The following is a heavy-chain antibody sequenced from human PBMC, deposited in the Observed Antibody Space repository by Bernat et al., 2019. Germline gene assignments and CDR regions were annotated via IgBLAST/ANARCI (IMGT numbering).Heavy chain of an antibody. CDR3: ARDAVDCTGGVCYNGLFDP. CDR2: INPSGGST. D-gene: IGHD2-8*02. Sequence: QVQLVQSGAEVKKPGASVKVSCKASGYTFTSYYMHWVRQAPGQGLEWMGIINPSGGSTSYAQKFQGRVTMTRDTSTSTVYMELSSLRSEDTAVYYCARDAVDCTGGVCYNGLFDPWGQGTLVTVSS. CDR1: GYTFTSYY. V-gene: IGHV1-46*03. J-gene: IGHJ5*02.